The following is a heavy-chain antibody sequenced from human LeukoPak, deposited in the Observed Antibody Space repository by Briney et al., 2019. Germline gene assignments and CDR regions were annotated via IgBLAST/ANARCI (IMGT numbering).Heavy chain of an antibody. Sequence: ASVKVSCKASGYTFTSYDINWVRQATGQGLEWMGWMNSNSGNTGYAQKFQGRVTFTRDTSINTAYMELSSLRSEDTAVHYCARGASRSFDYWGQGTLVTVSS. CDR1: GYTFTSYD. J-gene: IGHJ4*02. CDR3: ARGASRSFDY. CDR2: MNSNSGNT. V-gene: IGHV1-8*03.